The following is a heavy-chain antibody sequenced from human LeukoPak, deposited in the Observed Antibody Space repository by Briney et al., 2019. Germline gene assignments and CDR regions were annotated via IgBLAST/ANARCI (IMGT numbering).Heavy chain of an antibody. CDR1: GYTFTSYD. V-gene: IGHV1-8*03. D-gene: IGHD3-10*01. Sequence: AASVKVSCKASGYTFTSYDINWVRQATGQGLEWMGWMNPNSGNIGYAQKFQGRVTITRNTSISTAYLQWSSLKASDTAMYYCARHQVVGSGSSLGSYYFDYWGQGTLVTVSS. CDR2: MNPNSGNI. CDR3: ARHQVVGSGSSLGSYYFDY. J-gene: IGHJ4*02.